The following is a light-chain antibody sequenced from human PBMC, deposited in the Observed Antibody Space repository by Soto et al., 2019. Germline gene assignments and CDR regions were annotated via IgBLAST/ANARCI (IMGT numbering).Light chain of an antibody. CDR1: QSVSSY. V-gene: IGKV3-11*01. CDR3: HQYGTAPLT. CDR2: DAS. Sequence: EIVLTQYPATLSLSPGERATLSCRASQSVSSYLAWYQQKPGQAPRLLIYDASNRATGIPARFSGSGSGTDFTLTISRLEPEDFSVYYCHQYGTAPLTFGPGTKVDIK. J-gene: IGKJ3*01.